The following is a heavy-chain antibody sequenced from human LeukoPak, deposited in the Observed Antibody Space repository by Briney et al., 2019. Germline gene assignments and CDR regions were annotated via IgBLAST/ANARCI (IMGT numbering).Heavy chain of an antibody. Sequence: GESLKIFCKGSGYSFTSYWIGWVRQMPGKGLVWMGIIYPGDSDTRYSPSFQGQVTISVDKSISTAYLQWSSLKASDTAMYYCAKGGGAMAPGDAFDIWGQGTMVTVSS. V-gene: IGHV5-51*01. CDR3: AKGGGAMAPGDAFDI. J-gene: IGHJ3*02. CDR2: IYPGDSDT. D-gene: IGHD5-18*01. CDR1: GYSFTSYW.